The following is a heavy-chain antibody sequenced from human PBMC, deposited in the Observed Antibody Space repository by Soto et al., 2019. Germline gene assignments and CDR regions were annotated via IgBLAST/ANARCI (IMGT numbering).Heavy chain of an antibody. CDR1: GYTFTSYG. Sequence: GASVKVSCKASGYTFTSYGISWVRQAPGQGLEWMGWISAYNGNTNYAQKLQGRVTMTTDTSTSTAYMELRSLRSDDTAVYYCARDRSDWNYNYYGKDIWGRETTGTVSS. V-gene: IGHV1-18*04. CDR3: ARDRSDWNYNYYGKDI. D-gene: IGHD1-1*01. J-gene: IGHJ6*04. CDR2: ISAYNGNT.